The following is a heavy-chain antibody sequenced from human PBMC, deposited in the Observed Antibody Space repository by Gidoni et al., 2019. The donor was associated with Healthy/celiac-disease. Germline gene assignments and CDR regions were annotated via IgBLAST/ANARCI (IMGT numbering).Heavy chain of an antibody. Sequence: EEQLLESGGGLVQPGGSLRLSCAASGFPFRSYAMSWVRQAPGKGLEWVSAISGSGGSTYYADSVKGRFTISRDNSKNTLYLQMNSLRAEDTAVYYCAKAYGDRRGSAFDIWGQGTMVTVSS. V-gene: IGHV3-23*01. CDR3: AKAYGDRRGSAFDI. CDR2: ISGSGGST. D-gene: IGHD4-17*01. J-gene: IGHJ3*02. CDR1: GFPFRSYA.